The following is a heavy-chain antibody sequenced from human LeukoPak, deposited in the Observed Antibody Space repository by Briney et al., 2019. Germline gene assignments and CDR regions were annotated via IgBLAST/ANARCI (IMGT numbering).Heavy chain of an antibody. D-gene: IGHD3-16*01. V-gene: IGHV4-59*11. CDR2: VYYSGST. Sequence: PSETLSLTCTVSGGSISGPYWSWVRQPPGKGLEWIGDVYYSGSTHKNPSLKSRVTISVDTSKNQFSLKLRSVTAADTAVYYCARVMGDLASLYHMDVWGKGTTVTVSS. CDR1: GGSISGPY. J-gene: IGHJ6*03. CDR3: ARVMGDLASLYHMDV.